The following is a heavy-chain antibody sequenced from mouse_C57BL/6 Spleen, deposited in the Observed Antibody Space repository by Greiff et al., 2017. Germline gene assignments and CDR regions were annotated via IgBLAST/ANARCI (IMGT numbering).Heavy chain of an antibody. J-gene: IGHJ4*01. CDR3: ARRGAYYSNPYYAMDY. D-gene: IGHD2-5*01. CDR1: GFTFSDYG. V-gene: IGHV5-17*01. Sequence: EVKVVESGGGLVKPGGSLKLSCAASGFTFSDYGMHWVRQAPEKGLEWVAYISSGSSTIYYADTVKGRFTISRDNAKNTLFLQMTRLRSEDTAMYYCARRGAYYSNPYYAMDYWGQGTSVTVSS. CDR2: ISSGSSTI.